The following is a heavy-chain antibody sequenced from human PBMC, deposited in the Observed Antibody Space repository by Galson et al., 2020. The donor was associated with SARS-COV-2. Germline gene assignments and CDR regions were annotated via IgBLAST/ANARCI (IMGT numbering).Heavy chain of an antibody. J-gene: IGHJ6*03. V-gene: IGHV4-34*01. Sequence: SETLSLTCAVYGGSFSGYSWTWIRQPPGKGLEWIGEINVSGSTSYSPSLKSRVTISVDTSKNQFSLNLRSLTAADTAVYYFARGNRGVVPSTVLGLGPYYSYYYIDVWGKGTAVTVSS. D-gene: IGHD3-10*01. CDR1: GGSFSGYS. CDR2: INVSGST. CDR3: ARGNRGVVPSTVLGLGPYYSYYYIDV.